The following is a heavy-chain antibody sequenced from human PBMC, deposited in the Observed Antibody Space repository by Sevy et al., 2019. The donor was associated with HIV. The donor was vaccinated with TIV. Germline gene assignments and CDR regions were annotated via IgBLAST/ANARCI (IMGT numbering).Heavy chain of an antibody. J-gene: IGHJ4*02. CDR3: AREEDYGDYGGYYFDY. V-gene: IGHV4-34*01. CDR2: INHSGST. D-gene: IGHD4-17*01. Sequence: SETLSLTCAVYGGSFSGDYWSWIRQPPGKGLEWMGEINHSGSTNYNPSLKSRVTISVDTSKNQFSLKLSSVTAADTAVYYCAREEDYGDYGGYYFDYWGQGTLVTVSS. CDR1: GGSFSGDY.